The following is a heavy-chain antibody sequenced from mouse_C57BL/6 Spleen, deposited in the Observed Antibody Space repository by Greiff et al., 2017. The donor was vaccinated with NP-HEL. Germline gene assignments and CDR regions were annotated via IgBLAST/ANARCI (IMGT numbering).Heavy chain of an antibody. V-gene: IGHV1-53*01. D-gene: IGHD1-1*01. CDR3: ARKVIYYYGSSYDYYAMDY. J-gene: IGHJ4*01. CDR1: GYTFTSYW. CDR2: INPSNGGT. Sequence: VQLQQPGTELVKPGASVKLSCKASGYTFTSYWMHWVKQRPGQGLEWIGNINPSNGGTNYNEKFKSKATLTVDKSSSTAYMQLSSLTSEDSAVYYCARKVIYYYGSSYDYYAMDYWGQGTSVTVSS.